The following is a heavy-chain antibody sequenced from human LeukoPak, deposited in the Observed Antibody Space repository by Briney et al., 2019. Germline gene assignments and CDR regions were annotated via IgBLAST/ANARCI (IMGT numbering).Heavy chain of an antibody. Sequence: GGSLRLSRAASGFTFSSYAMSWVRPAPGRGREWISSISSGATNTYYVDSVKGRFTISRDSSNTTLFLQMTSLRAEDTAIYFCARARSMLILRSSFDYWGQGALVTVSS. V-gene: IGHV3-23*01. J-gene: IGHJ4*02. CDR1: GFTFSSYA. D-gene: IGHD2-21*02. CDR2: ISSGATNT. CDR3: ARARSMLILRSSFDY.